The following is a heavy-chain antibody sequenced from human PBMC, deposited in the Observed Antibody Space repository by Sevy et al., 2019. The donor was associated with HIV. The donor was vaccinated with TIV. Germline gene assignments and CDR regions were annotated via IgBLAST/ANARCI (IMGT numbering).Heavy chain of an antibody. V-gene: IGHV1-24*01. CDR2: CDPEDGKT. Sequence: ASVKVSCKVSGYTLTELSIHWVRQAPGKGLEWLVTCDPEDGKTIYAQNFQGRVTMTEDTSTDTTYMELSSLRSEDTAVYYCASTRDYYDSSGYYFDYWGQGTLVTVSS. D-gene: IGHD3-22*01. CDR3: ASTRDYYDSSGYYFDY. CDR1: GYTLTELS. J-gene: IGHJ4*02.